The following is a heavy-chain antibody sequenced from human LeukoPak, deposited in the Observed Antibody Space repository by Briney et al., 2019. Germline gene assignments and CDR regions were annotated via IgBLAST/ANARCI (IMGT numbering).Heavy chain of an antibody. Sequence: RGSLRLSCAASGFTFDDSGMSWVRQAPGKGLEWVSGINWNGGSTGYADSVTGRFTISRDNAKNSLYLQMNSLRVEDTALYYCARNVTDCSSGSCYKMDYWGQGTLVTVSS. CDR2: INWNGGST. D-gene: IGHD2-15*01. J-gene: IGHJ4*02. V-gene: IGHV3-20*04. CDR1: GFTFDDSG. CDR3: ARNVTDCSSGSCYKMDY.